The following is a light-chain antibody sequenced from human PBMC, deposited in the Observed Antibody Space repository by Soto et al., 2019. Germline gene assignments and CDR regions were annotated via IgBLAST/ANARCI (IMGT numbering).Light chain of an antibody. V-gene: IGLV2-11*01. CDR1: NSDVGTYNY. J-gene: IGLJ2*01. Sequence: QSALTQPRSVSGSPGQSVTISCTGTNSDVGTYNYVSWYQQHPGKAPKLIIYDVTKRPSGVPDRFSGSKSGNTASLIISGLQAADEAEYYCCCCSYAGSSSFRVLFGGGTKETVL. CDR2: DVT. CDR3: CSYAGSSSFRVL.